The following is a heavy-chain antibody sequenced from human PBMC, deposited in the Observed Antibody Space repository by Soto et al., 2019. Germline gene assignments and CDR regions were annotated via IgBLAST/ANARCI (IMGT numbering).Heavy chain of an antibody. Sequence: QITLKESGPTLVKPTQTLTLTCTFSGFSLSADGVGVGWIRQPPGKALEWLALIYWDDDKRYRPSLKSRLTITTDTSKNQVVLTMTHMDPVDTATYYCAHAYGGTSWPNDAFDVWGQGTVVTVSS. CDR3: AHAYGGTSWPNDAFDV. V-gene: IGHV2-5*02. D-gene: IGHD2-2*01. CDR2: IYWDDDK. J-gene: IGHJ3*01. CDR1: GFSLSADGVG.